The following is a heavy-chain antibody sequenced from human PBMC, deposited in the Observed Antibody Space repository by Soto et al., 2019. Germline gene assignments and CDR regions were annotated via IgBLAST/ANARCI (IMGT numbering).Heavy chain of an antibody. CDR2: ISPSSTYT. CDR1: GDTFTDYL. D-gene: IGHD6-19*01. V-gene: IGHV1-46*03. Sequence: EASVKVSCKASGDTFTDYLIHWVRRAPGQGPEWLGIISPSSTYTAYSQRFQGRVTMTKDTSASTVYMDLSSLRSDDTAVYYCAREMAGTYYFDFWGQGTLVTVSS. J-gene: IGHJ4*02. CDR3: AREMAGTYYFDF.